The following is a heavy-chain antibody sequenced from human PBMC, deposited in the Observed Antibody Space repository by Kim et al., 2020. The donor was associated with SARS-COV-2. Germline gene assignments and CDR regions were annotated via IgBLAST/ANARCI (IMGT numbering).Heavy chain of an antibody. D-gene: IGHD4-17*01. J-gene: IGHJ6*02. Sequence: SVKRRFTISRDNSKNTLYLQMNSLRAEDTAVYYCARMVGDYEYCYYDMYVWGQGTTVTVSS. CDR3: ARMVGDYEYCYYDMYV. V-gene: IGHV3-30*01.